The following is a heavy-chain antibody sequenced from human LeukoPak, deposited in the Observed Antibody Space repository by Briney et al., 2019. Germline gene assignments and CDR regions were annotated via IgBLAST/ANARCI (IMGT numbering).Heavy chain of an antibody. D-gene: IGHD3-10*01. J-gene: IGHJ4*02. CDR3: ARDMVRGVIEGLFDC. V-gene: IGHV4-4*07. CDR2: IYTSGST. Sequence: PSETLSLTCTVSGGSISSYYWSWIRQPAGKGLEWIGRIYTSGSTNYNPSLKSRVTMSVDTSKNQFSLKLSSVTAADTAVYYCARDMVRGVIEGLFDCWGQGTLVTVSS. CDR1: GGSISSYY.